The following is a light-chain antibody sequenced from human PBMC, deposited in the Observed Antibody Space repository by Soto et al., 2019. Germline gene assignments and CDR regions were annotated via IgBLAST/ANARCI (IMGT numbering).Light chain of an antibody. Sequence: QSALTQPASVSGSPGQSITISCTGTSSDVGGYNFVSWYQQHPGKAPKLMLYNVNDRPSGISHRFSGSRSGNTASLTISGLPAEDEAHYYCNSTTSSSPLVFGGGTKVTVL. CDR3: NSTTSSSPLV. CDR2: NVN. J-gene: IGLJ2*01. V-gene: IGLV2-14*03. CDR1: SSDVGGYNF.